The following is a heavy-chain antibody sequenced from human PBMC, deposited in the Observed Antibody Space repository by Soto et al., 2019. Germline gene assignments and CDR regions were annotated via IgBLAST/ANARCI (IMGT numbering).Heavy chain of an antibody. D-gene: IGHD1-26*01. CDR2: INPNSGGT. V-gene: IGHV1-2*04. Sequence: ASVKVSCKASGYTFTGYYMHWVRQAPGQGLEWMGWINPNSGGTNYAQKFQGWVTMTRDTSISTAYMELSRLRSDDTVVYYCARDLELQGYYGMDVWGQGTTVTV. CDR3: ARDLELQGYYGMDV. J-gene: IGHJ6*02. CDR1: GYTFTGYY.